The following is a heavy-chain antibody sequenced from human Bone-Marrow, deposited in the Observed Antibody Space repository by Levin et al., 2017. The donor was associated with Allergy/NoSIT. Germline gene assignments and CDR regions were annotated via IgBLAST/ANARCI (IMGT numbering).Heavy chain of an antibody. J-gene: IGHJ3*02. CDR3: ARVVLLWFGESDAFDI. CDR1: GGTFSSYT. D-gene: IGHD3-10*01. Sequence: SVKVSCKASGGTFSSYTISWVRQAPGQGLEWMGRIIPILGIANYAQKFQGRVTITADKSTSTAYMELSSLRSEDTAVYYCARVVLLWFGESDAFDIWGQGTMVTVSS. V-gene: IGHV1-69*02. CDR2: IIPILGIA.